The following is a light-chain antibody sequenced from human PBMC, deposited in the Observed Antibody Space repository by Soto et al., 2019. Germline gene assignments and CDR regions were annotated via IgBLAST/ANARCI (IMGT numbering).Light chain of an antibody. CDR2: GAS. V-gene: IGKV3-20*01. CDR3: QQYCSSGT. Sequence: EIRVSQSPVTLSLTQGERATLSCRASQSVSNNYLAWYQQKPGQAPRLLIYGASNRATGIPDRFSGSGSGTDFTLTISRLEPDDFAVYYCQQYCSSGTFGQGT. J-gene: IGKJ1*01. CDR1: QSVSNNY.